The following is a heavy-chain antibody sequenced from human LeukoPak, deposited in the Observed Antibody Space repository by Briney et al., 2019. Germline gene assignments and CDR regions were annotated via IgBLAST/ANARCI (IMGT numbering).Heavy chain of an antibody. Sequence: SETLSLTCTVSGLSITNCGTCYWSWIRQPAGKGPEWIGRIYSSGSTNYNPSLASRVTISVDASKFSPRLSSVTAADTARYYCAVGSTSYYFDYWGQGILVTVSS. V-gene: IGHV4-61*02. J-gene: IGHJ4*02. D-gene: IGHD2-2*01. CDR3: AVGSTSYYFDY. CDR2: IYSSGST. CDR1: GLSITNCGTCY.